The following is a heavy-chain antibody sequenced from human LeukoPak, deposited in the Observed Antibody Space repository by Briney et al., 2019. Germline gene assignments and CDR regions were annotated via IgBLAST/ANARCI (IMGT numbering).Heavy chain of an antibody. CDR3: ARVLWFGEPYFDY. CDR1: GFTFSSYE. D-gene: IGHD3-10*01. Sequence: PGGSLRLSCAASGFTFSSYEMNWVRQAPGKGLEWVSYISSSSSTIYYADSVKGRFTISRDNAKNSLYLQMNSLRAEDTAVYYCARVLWFGEPYFDYWGQGTLVTVSS. V-gene: IGHV3-48*03. CDR2: ISSSSSTI. J-gene: IGHJ4*02.